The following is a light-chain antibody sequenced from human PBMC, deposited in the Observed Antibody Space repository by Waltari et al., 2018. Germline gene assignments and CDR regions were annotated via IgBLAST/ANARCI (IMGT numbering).Light chain of an antibody. J-gene: IGKJ5*01. CDR3: QQYDNLIT. CDR1: QDITNY. CDR2: EAS. V-gene: IGKV1-33*01. Sequence: DIQMTQSPSSLSASVGDRVTITCQASQDITNYLNWYQQKPGKAPKHLIYEASNLETGVPSRFSGSGSGTDFTFTISSLQPEDIATYYCQQYDNLITFGQGTRLEIK.